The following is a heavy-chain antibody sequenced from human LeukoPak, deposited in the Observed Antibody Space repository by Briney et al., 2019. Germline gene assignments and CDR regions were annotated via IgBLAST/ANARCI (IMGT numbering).Heavy chain of an antibody. CDR2: ISSSGSTI. CDR3: ARKYCTNGVCYGLDAFDI. Sequence: GGSLRLSCAASGFTFSSYEMNWVRQAPGKGVEWVSYISSSGSTIYYADSVKGGFTISRDNAKNSLYLQMNSLRAEDTAVYYCARKYCTNGVCYGLDAFDIWGQGTMVTVSS. CDR1: GFTFSSYE. D-gene: IGHD2-8*01. J-gene: IGHJ3*02. V-gene: IGHV3-48*03.